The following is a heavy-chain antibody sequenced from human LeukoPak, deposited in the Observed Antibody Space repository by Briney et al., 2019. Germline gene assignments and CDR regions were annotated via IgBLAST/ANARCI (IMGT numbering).Heavy chain of an antibody. J-gene: IGHJ5*02. CDR2: IYHSGST. Sequence: PSETLSLTCAVYGASFSGHYWIWIRQSPVKGLEWIGEIYHSGSTNYNPSLKSRAIISVDTSKQQFSLRLTSMTAADAAVYYCARGYCSGGSCYSLGSRDRLPLDPWGPGTLVSVSS. CDR3: ARGYCSGGSCYSLGSRDRLPLDP. D-gene: IGHD2-15*01. CDR1: GASFSGHY. V-gene: IGHV4-34*01.